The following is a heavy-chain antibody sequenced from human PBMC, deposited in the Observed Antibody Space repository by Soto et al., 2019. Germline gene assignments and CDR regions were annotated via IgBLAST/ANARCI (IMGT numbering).Heavy chain of an antibody. J-gene: IGHJ6*02. CDR3: ARGGSNYYGMDV. Sequence: SETLSLTCTVSGGSISSGCYYWSWIRQHPGKGLEWIGYIYYSGSTYYNPSLKSRVTISVDTSKNQFSLKLSSVTAADTAVYYCARGGSNYYGMDVWGQGTTVTVSS. D-gene: IGHD3-10*01. CDR1: GGSISSGCYY. CDR2: IYYSGST. V-gene: IGHV4-31*03.